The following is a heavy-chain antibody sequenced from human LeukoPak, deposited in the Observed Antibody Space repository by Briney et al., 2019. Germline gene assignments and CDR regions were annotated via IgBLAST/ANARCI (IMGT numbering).Heavy chain of an antibody. J-gene: IGHJ4*02. Sequence: GGSLRLSCAASGFTFNNYGIHWVRQAPGKGLEWVAFIRYGGNNKYYADSVKGRFTISRDNSKNTQYLQMNSLKTEDTAVYYCAKDRGWELRLFDYWGQGTLVTVSS. D-gene: IGHD1-26*01. CDR1: GFTFNNYG. V-gene: IGHV3-30*02. CDR2: IRYGGNNK. CDR3: AKDRGWELRLFDY.